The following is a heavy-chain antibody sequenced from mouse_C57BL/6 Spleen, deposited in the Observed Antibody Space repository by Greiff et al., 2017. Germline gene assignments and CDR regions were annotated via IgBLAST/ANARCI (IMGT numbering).Heavy chain of an antibody. D-gene: IGHD3-1*01. CDR2: IYPGDGDT. V-gene: IGHV1-80*01. J-gene: IGHJ3*01. CDR3: ARSGDVGTWFAY. Sequence: QVQLKESGAELVKPGASVKISCKASGYAFSSYWMNWVKQRPGKGLEWIGQIYPGDGDTNYNGKFKGKATLTADKSSSTAYMQLSSLTSEDSAVYFGARSGDVGTWFAYWGQGTLVTVSA. CDR1: GYAFSSYW.